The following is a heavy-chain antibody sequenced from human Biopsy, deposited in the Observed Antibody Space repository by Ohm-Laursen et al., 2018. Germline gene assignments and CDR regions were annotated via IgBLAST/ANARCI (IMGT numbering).Heavy chain of an antibody. CDR3: SRGGHSGYEFWYFDL. CDR1: GESFNGYY. V-gene: IGHV4-34*01. D-gene: IGHD5-12*01. Sequence: SDTLSLTWAVYGESFNGYYWSWIRQTPGKGLEWIGEINHSGRTNYNPSLKSRVTISVDTSKNLFSLEMTSVTAADTAVYFCSRGGHSGYEFWYFDLWGRGTLVTVSS. J-gene: IGHJ2*01. CDR2: INHSGRT.